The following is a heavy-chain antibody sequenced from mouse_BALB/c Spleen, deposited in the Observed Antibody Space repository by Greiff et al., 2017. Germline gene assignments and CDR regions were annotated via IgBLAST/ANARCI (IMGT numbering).Heavy chain of an antibody. CDR1: GYTFTSYW. J-gene: IGHJ2*01. CDR2: INPSNGRT. V-gene: IGHV1S81*02. CDR3: AIYGNYGTGFDFDY. Sequence: VQLQQPGAELVKPGASVKLSCKASGYTFTSYWMHWVKQRPGQGLEWIGEINPSNGRTNYNEKFKSKATLTVDKSSSTAYMQLSSLTSEDSAVYYCAIYGNYGTGFDFDYWGQGTTLTVSS. D-gene: IGHD2-1*01.